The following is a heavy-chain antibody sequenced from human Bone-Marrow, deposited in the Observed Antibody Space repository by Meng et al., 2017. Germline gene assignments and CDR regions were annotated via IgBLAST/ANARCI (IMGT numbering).Heavy chain of an antibody. CDR1: GFTFSSYG. Sequence: GESLKISCAASGFTFSSYGMHWVRQAPGKGLEWVAVIWYDGSNKYYADSVKGRFTISRDNSKNTLYLQMNSLRAEDTALYYCARAEYSTEAFDIWGQGTMVTVSS. V-gene: IGHV3-33*01. D-gene: IGHD6-6*01. CDR2: IWYDGSNK. J-gene: IGHJ3*02. CDR3: ARAEYSTEAFDI.